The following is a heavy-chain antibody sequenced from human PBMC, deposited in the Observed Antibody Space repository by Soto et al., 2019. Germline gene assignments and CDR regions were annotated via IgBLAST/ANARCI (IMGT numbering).Heavy chain of an antibody. V-gene: IGHV3-21*01. Sequence: GGSLRLSCAASGFTFSSYSMNWVRQAPGKGLEWVSSISSSSSYIYNADSVKGRFTISRDNAKNSLYLQMNSLRAEDTAVYYCARSPEVVAATNVYYYYGMDVWGQGTTVTVSS. J-gene: IGHJ6*02. D-gene: IGHD2-15*01. CDR3: ARSPEVVAATNVYYYYGMDV. CDR1: GFTFSSYS. CDR2: ISSSSSYI.